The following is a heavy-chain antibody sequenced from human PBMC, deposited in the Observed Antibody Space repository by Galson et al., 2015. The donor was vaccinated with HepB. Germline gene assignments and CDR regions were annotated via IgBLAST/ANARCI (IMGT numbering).Heavy chain of an antibody. CDR2: ISGSGGST. V-gene: IGHV3-23*01. CDR1: GLTFSSYA. Sequence: SLRLSCAASGLTFSSYAMSWVRQAPGKGLEWVSAISGSGGSTYYVDSVKGRFSISRDNSKNTLYLQMHSLRVEDTAVYYCAKATSGGWYTFDLWGRGTLVTVSS. CDR3: AKATSGGWYTFDL. J-gene: IGHJ2*01. D-gene: IGHD6-19*01.